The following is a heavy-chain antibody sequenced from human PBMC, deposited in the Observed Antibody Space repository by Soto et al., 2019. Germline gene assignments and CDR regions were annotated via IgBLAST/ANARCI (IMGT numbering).Heavy chain of an antibody. D-gene: IGHD2-15*01. CDR1: GGSISSGGYY. V-gene: IGHV4-31*03. J-gene: IGHJ4*02. CDR3: ARLDCSGGACYSWQGSFDY. Sequence: SETLSLTCTVSGGSISSGGYYWSWIRQHPGKGLEYIGYIYYSGSTYYNPSLKSRTAMSVDKSKNQFSLKLSSVTAADTAVYYCARLDCSGGACYSWQGSFDYWGQGTLVTVSS. CDR2: IYYSGST.